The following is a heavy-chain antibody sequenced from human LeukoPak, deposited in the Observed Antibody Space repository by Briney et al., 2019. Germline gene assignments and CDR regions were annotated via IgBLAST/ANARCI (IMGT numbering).Heavy chain of an antibody. J-gene: IGHJ4*02. D-gene: IGHD2-2*01. V-gene: IGHV3-7*01. Sequence: GGSLRLSCAASGFTFSSYWMSWVRQAPGKGLEWVANIKQDGSEKYYVDSVKGRFTISRDNAKNSLYLQMNSLRAEDTAVYYCARERYCSSTSCYELDYWGQGTLVTVSP. CDR2: IKQDGSEK. CDR1: GFTFSSYW. CDR3: ARERYCSSTSCYELDY.